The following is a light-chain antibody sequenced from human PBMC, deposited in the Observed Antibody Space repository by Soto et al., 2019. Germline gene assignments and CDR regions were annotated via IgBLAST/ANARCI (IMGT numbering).Light chain of an antibody. CDR1: QSISNH. CDR3: HHQNDNPWT. V-gene: IGKV1-17*01. CDR2: AAS. J-gene: IGKJ1*01. Sequence: DIQMTQSPSSLSASVGDRVIITCRASQSISNHLDWYRQKPGKAPKLLIFAASTLQSGVPSRFSGSGCGTEFALTISSRQPHDVATYYCHHQNDNPWTFGQGTKVDIK.